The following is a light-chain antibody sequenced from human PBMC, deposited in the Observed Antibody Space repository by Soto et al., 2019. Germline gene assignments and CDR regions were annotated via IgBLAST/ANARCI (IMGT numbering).Light chain of an antibody. CDR2: DAS. J-gene: IGKJ4*01. CDR1: QSISSW. V-gene: IGKV1-5*01. Sequence: MPPAVSTLSASVGERFAVTFRATQSISSWLAWYQQKPGKAPKLLIYDASSLERGVPSRFSGSGSGTDFTLKISRGEAADVGLYYGMQALQTLTFGGGTKVDI. CDR3: MQALQTLT.